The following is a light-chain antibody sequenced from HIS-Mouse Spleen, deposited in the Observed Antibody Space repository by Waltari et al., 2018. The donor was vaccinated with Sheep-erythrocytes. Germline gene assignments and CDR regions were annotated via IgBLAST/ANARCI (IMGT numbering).Light chain of an antibody. V-gene: IGLV2-11*02. CDR1: IRDVGGYNY. CDR3: CSYAGSSTPWV. J-gene: IGLJ3*02. CDR2: EGS. Sequence: QSALTQPRSVSGSPGQSVTIPCPGTIRDVGGYNYDPWYHQHPGKAPKPMIYEGSKRPAGVSNRFSGSKSGNTASLTISGLQAEDEADYYCCSYAGSSTPWVFGGGTKLTVL.